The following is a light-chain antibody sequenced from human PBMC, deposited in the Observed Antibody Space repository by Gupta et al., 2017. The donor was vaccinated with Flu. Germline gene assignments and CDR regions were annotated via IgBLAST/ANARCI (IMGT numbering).Light chain of an antibody. CDR1: QSVSSSY. J-gene: IGKJ3*01. V-gene: IGKV3-20*01. CDR2: GAS. Sequence: EIVLTQSPGTLALSPGERATLSCRASQSVSSSYLAWYQQKPGQAPRLLIYGASSRATGIPDRFSGSGSGTDFTLTISRLEPEDFAVYYCQQDGSPPFGFGPGTKVDIK. CDR3: QQDGSPPFG.